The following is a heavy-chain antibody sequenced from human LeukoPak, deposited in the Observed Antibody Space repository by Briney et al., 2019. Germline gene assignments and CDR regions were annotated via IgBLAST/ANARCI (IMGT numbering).Heavy chain of an antibody. J-gene: IGHJ5*02. Sequence: SVKVSCKASGGTFSSYAISWVRQAPGQGLEWMGGIIPIFGTANYAQKFQGRVTITTDESTSTAYMELSGLRSEDTAVYYCARDSSTIFGVVITPAYNWFDPWGQGTLVTVSS. V-gene: IGHV1-69*05. CDR1: GGTFSSYA. CDR2: IIPIFGTA. D-gene: IGHD3-3*01. CDR3: ARDSSTIFGVVITPAYNWFDP.